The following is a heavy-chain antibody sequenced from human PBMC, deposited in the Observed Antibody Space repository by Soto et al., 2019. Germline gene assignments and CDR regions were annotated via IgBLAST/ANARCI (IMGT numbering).Heavy chain of an antibody. CDR1: GYTFTSYC. J-gene: IGHJ4*02. Sequence: ASVKVSCKASGYTFTSYCISWVRQAPGQGLEWMGWISAYNGNTNYAQKLQGRVTMTTDTSTSTAYMELRSLRSDDTAVYYCARLLPYDSSGYVGFDYWGQGTLVTVSS. CDR2: ISAYNGNT. CDR3: ARLLPYDSSGYVGFDY. V-gene: IGHV1-18*01. D-gene: IGHD3-22*01.